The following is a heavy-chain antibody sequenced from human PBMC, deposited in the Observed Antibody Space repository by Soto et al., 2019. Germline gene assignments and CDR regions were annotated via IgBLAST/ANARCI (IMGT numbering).Heavy chain of an antibody. CDR2: ISGDSNTV. V-gene: IGHV3-11*01. D-gene: IGHD1-1*01. Sequence: LRLSCEASGFTFSVHYMSWVRQAPGKAPEWLSHISGDSNTVYYADSVKGRFTISRDNARKSLFLQMDNLRAEDTALYYCAGDRQPSSYIGLDVWGHGTTVTVSS. J-gene: IGHJ6*02. CDR3: AGDRQPSSYIGLDV. CDR1: GFTFSVHY.